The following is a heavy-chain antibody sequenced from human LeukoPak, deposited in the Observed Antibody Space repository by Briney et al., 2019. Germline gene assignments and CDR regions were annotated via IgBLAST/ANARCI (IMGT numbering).Heavy chain of an antibody. Sequence: PGGSLRLSCAASGFTVSSNYMSWVRQAPGKGLEWVSVIYSGGSTYYADSVKGRFTISRDNSKNTLYLQMNSLRAEDTAVYYCARADYGDYVDYWGQGTLVTVSS. CDR2: IYSGGST. CDR3: ARADYGDYVDY. J-gene: IGHJ4*02. D-gene: IGHD4-17*01. CDR1: GFTVSSNY. V-gene: IGHV3-53*01.